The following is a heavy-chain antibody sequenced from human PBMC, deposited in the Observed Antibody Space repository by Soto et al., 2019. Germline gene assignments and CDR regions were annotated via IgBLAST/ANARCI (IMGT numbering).Heavy chain of an antibody. J-gene: IGHJ4*02. CDR1: GFTFISYA. CDR3: VRAAGIAAAGSSQGVL. CDR2: ISYEGSYK. Sequence: GGSLSLSCAASGFTFISYAMHWVRQAPGKGLEWVAVISYEGSYKYYADSVKGRFTVSRDNSKNTVSLQMDSLTGEDSALYYCVRAAGIAAAGSSQGVLWGQGTLVTVSS. D-gene: IGHD6-13*01. V-gene: IGHV3-30*04.